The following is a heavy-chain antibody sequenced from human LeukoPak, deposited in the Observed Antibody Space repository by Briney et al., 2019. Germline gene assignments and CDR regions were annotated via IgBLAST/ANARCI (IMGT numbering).Heavy chain of an antibody. CDR3: ARNTNYFGSGNSFDY. D-gene: IGHD3-10*01. Sequence: ASVKVSCKASGYTFTGYHMHWVRQAPGQGLEWMGWINPNTGDTNYAQKFQGRVTMTRDTSIDTAYMELSRLKTDDTAVYHCARNTNYFGSGNSFDYWGQGTLVTVSS. CDR1: GYTFTGYH. J-gene: IGHJ4*02. V-gene: IGHV1-2*02. CDR2: INPNTGDT.